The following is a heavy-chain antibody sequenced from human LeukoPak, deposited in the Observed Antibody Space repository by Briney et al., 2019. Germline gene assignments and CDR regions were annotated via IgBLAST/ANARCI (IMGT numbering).Heavy chain of an antibody. CDR1: GFTFSRYA. Sequence: GRSLRLSCAASGFTFSRYAMHWVRQAPGKGLEWVAVISYDGSNKYYADYVKGRFTISRDNSKNTLYLQMNSLRAEDTAVYYCARDGEAIVVVTAAIRWGGWFDPWGQGTLVTVSS. CDR2: ISYDGSNK. V-gene: IGHV3-30*01. CDR3: ARDGEAIVVVTAAIRWGGWFDP. J-gene: IGHJ5*02. D-gene: IGHD2-2*02.